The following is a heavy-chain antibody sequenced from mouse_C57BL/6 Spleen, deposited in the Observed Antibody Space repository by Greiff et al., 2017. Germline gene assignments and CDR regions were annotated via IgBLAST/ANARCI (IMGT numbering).Heavy chain of an antibody. V-gene: IGHV1-54*01. D-gene: IGHD1-2*01. CDR1: GYAFTNYL. J-gene: IGHJ4*01. CDR3: ARRGDDGYYAMDY. Sequence: QVQLQQSGAELVRPGTSVKVSCKASGYAFTNYLIEWVKQRPGQGLEWIGVINPGSGGTNYNEKFKGKATLTADKSSSTAYMQLSSLTSEDSEVEFCARRGDDGYYAMDYWGQGTSVTVSS. CDR2: INPGSGGT.